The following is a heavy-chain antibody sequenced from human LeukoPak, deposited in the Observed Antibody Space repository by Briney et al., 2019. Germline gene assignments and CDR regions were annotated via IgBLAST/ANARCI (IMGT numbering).Heavy chain of an antibody. CDR1: GYTFSSYA. CDR2: ISTVNGNT. CDR3: ARQAAAGPKFDC. D-gene: IGHD6-13*01. Sequence: GASVTVSCKATGYTFSSYAIHWVRQAPGQRLEWMGWISTVNGNTKYSQKFQDRVTITRDTSASTAYVDLSSLTSEDTAVYYCARQAAAGPKFDCWGQGTLVTVSS. J-gene: IGHJ4*02. V-gene: IGHV1-3*04.